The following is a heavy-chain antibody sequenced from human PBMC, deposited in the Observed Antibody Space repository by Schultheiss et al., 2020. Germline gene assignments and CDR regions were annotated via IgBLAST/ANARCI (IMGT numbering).Heavy chain of an antibody. CDR2: IYHSGST. CDR1: GDSINSSKW. D-gene: IGHD3-10*01. V-gene: IGHV4-4*02. CDR3: ARDPSRGAFDI. Sequence: SQTLSLTCAVSGDSINSSKWWSWVRQPPAKGLEWIGEIYHSGSTYYNPSLKSRVTISVDRSKNQFSLKLSSVTAADTAVYYCARDPSRGAFDIWGQGTMVTVSS. J-gene: IGHJ3*02.